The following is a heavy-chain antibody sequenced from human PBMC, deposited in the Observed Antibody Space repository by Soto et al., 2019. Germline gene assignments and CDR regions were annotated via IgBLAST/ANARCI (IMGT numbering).Heavy chain of an antibody. Sequence: PGGSLRLSCAASGFTFSSYAMSWVRQAPGKGLEWVSAISGSGGSTYYADSVKGRFTISRDNSKNTLYLQMNSLRAEDTAVYYCAKYRTLYYDIVTGFGYYFDYWGQGTLVTFSS. J-gene: IGHJ4*02. D-gene: IGHD3-9*01. CDR3: AKYRTLYYDIVTGFGYYFDY. V-gene: IGHV3-23*01. CDR2: ISGSGGST. CDR1: GFTFSSYA.